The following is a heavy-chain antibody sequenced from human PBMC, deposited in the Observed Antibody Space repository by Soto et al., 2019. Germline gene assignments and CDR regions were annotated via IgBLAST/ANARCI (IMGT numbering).Heavy chain of an antibody. CDR3: AKDPNGDYVGAFDS. J-gene: IGHJ4*02. CDR2: ISSDGMNT. CDR1: GFTFSSHA. V-gene: IGHV3-30*04. Sequence: GGSLRLSCVASGFTFSSHAMHWVRQAPGRGLEWVAVISSDGMNTLYSDSVKGRFTISRDNSRNTVFLHMNSLRADDTAVYYCAKDPNGDYVGAFDSWGQGTLVTVSS. D-gene: IGHD4-17*01.